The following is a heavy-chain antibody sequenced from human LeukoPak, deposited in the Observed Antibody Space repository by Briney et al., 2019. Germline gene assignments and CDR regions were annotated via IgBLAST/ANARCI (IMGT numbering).Heavy chain of an antibody. Sequence: PGGSLRLSCAASEFIVRTNYMSWVRQAPGKGLEWVSVIYSGGGTYYADSVKGRFTVSRDYSKNTLYLQMNSLRADDTAIYYCARGGGNYPFDYWGQGTLVTVSS. D-gene: IGHD1-26*01. CDR2: IYSGGGT. J-gene: IGHJ4*02. V-gene: IGHV3-53*01. CDR1: EFIVRTNY. CDR3: ARGGGNYPFDY.